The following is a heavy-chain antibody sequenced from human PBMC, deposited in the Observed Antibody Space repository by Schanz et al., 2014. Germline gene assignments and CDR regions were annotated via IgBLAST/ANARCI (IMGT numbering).Heavy chain of an antibody. CDR1: GGTFNSYT. V-gene: IGHV1-69*08. CDR2: IIPSLGLA. J-gene: IGHJ4*02. D-gene: IGHD2-21*01. CDR3: ARDRLECGAECYSVEVFEI. Sequence: QLQLVQSGAEVKKPGSSMKVSCKASGGTFNSYTINWVRQAPGQGLEWMGRIIPSLGLAKYEQKFQDKVTITADTSTTTAYMELSGLRSEDTAVYYCARDRLECGAECYSVEVFEIWGQGTLVIVSS.